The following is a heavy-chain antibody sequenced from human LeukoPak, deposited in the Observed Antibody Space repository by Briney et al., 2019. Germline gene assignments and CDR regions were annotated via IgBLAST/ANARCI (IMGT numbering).Heavy chain of an antibody. V-gene: IGHV3-74*01. CDR2: IKDDGTEI. CDR1: GFTFSSSW. D-gene: IGHD5-12*01. Sequence: GGSLRLSCAASGFTFSSSWMHWVRQAPGEGLVWLSRIKDDGTEIDYADTVKGRFTISRDNAKNTLELQMNSLRAEDTAVYYCARTGTSSNVVATILFDYWGQGTLVTVSS. CDR3: ARTGTSSNVVATILFDY. J-gene: IGHJ4*02.